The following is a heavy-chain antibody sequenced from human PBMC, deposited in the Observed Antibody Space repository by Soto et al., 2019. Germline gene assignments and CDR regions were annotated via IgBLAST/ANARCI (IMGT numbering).Heavy chain of an antibody. Sequence: ASVKVSCKASGGTFSSYAISWVRQAPGQGLEWMGGIIPIFGTANYAQKFQGRVTITADESTSTAYMELSSLRSEDTAVYYCACSFXYYYDSSGYPYTNWFDPWGQGTLVTVSS. CDR1: GGTFSSYA. CDR3: ACSFXYYYDSSGYPYTNWFDP. CDR2: IIPIFGTA. V-gene: IGHV1-69*13. D-gene: IGHD3-22*01. J-gene: IGHJ5*02.